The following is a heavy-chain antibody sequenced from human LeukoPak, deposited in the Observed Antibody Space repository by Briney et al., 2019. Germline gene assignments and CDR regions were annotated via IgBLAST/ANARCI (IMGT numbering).Heavy chain of an antibody. CDR1: GGSFSCYY. CDR3: ARALGYCSSTSCGDYYMDV. CDR2: INHGGST. D-gene: IGHD2-2*01. J-gene: IGHJ6*03. V-gene: IGHV4-34*01. Sequence: SETLSLTCAVYGGSFSCYYWSWIRQPPGKGLEWIGEINHGGSTNYNPSLKSRVTISVDTSKNQFSLKLSSVTAADTAVYYCARALGYCSSTSCGDYYMDVWGKGTTVTVSS.